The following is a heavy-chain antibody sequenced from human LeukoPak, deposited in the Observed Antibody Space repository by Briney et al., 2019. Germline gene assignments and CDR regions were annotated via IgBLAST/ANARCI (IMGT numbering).Heavy chain of an antibody. Sequence: ASVKVSCKASGYTFTSYGINWVRQATGQGLEWMGWMNPNSGNTGYAQKFQGRVTMTRNTSISTAYMEMSSLRSEDTAVYYCATGGSGWLQFNAFDIWGQGTMVTVSS. D-gene: IGHD5-24*01. J-gene: IGHJ3*02. CDR3: ATGGSGWLQFNAFDI. CDR2: MNPNSGNT. CDR1: GYTFTSYG. V-gene: IGHV1-8*02.